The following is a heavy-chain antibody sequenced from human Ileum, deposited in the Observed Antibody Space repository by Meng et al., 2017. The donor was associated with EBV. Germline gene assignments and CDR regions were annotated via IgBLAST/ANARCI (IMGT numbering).Heavy chain of an antibody. CDR3: ARGSDYVWGI. Sequence: QVQLQESGPGLVKPSGTLSLTCAVSGDSISSNNWWSWVRQSPGKGLEWIAEIHHSGTTTYNPSLKSRVTISVDKSENHFSLKLTSVTAADTAVYYCARGSDYVWGIWGQGTLVTASS. V-gene: IGHV4-4*02. D-gene: IGHD3-16*01. CDR2: IHHSGTT. CDR1: GDSISSNNW. J-gene: IGHJ4*02.